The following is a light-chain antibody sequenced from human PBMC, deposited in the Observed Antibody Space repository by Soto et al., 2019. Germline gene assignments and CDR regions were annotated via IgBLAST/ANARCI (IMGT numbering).Light chain of an antibody. V-gene: IGKV3-15*01. CDR2: GAS. J-gene: IGKJ3*01. CDR1: QSLRSN. CDR3: QQYNNWPFT. Sequence: EMVMTQSPATLSMSLGERATLSCRASQSLRSNLAWYQHKPGQAPRLLIYGASTRATGIPARFSGSGSGTEFTLTISSLQSEDFAVYYCQQYNNWPFTFGPGTKVDIK.